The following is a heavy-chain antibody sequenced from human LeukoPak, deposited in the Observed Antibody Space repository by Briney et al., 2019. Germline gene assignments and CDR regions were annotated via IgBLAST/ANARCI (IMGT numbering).Heavy chain of an antibody. V-gene: IGHV3-7*01. CDR2: INEDGSEK. D-gene: IGHD6-19*01. CDR3: ARGSLYRSAWSYRHPDY. Sequence: GGSLRLSCAACVFSLSTFWVNCVRQSRGEGLECAATINEDGSEKYYVDSVKGRFTISRDNAKKPMYLQMNSLRDEDKAIYFCARGSLYRSAWSYRHPDYWGQGTLVIVSS. J-gene: IGHJ4*02. CDR1: VFSLSTFW.